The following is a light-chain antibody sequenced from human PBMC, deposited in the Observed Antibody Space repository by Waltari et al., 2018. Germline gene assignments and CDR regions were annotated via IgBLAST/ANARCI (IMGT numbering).Light chain of an antibody. Sequence: DIVMTQSTLSLPVTPGEPASISCRPSQSLLHSNGNNYVDWYLQKPGQSPQLLIYLGSNRASGVPDRFSGSGSGTDFTLKITRVEAEDVGVYYCMQSLQTPYTFGQGTKLEIK. CDR3: MQSLQTPYT. V-gene: IGKV2-28*01. CDR2: LGS. J-gene: IGKJ2*01. CDR1: QSLLHSNGNNY.